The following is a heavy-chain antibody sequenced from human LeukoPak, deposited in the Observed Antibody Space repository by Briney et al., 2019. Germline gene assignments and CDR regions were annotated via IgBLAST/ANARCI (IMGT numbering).Heavy chain of an antibody. CDR2: ISWNSGSI. CDR3: ARAPWWNGMDV. V-gene: IGHV3-9*01. Sequence: GGSLRLSCAASGFTFDDYAMHWVRQAPEKGLEWVSGISWNSGSIGYADSVKGQFIISRDNAKNSLYLQMNSLRAEDTAVYYCARAPWWNGMDVWGKGTTVTVSS. J-gene: IGHJ6*04. D-gene: IGHD2-15*01. CDR1: GFTFDDYA.